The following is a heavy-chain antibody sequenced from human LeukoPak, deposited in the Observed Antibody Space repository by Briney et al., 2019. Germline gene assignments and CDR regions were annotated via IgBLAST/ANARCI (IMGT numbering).Heavy chain of an antibody. D-gene: IGHD3-10*01. CDR1: GGSISSYY. J-gene: IGHJ5*02. CDR3: ARGYYGSGSYYWFDP. V-gene: IGHV4-4*07. CDR2: IYTSGST. Sequence: SETLSLTCTVSGGSISSYYWSWIRQPAGKGLEWIGRIYTSGSTNYNPSLKSRVTMSVDTSKNQFSLKLSSVTAADTAVYYCARGYYGSGSYYWFDPWGQGTLVTVSS.